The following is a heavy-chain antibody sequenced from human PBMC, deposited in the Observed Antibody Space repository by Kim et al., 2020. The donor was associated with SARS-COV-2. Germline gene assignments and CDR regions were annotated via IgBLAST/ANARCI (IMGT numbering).Heavy chain of an antibody. Sequence: KYSPSFQGQVTISADKSISTAYLQWSSLKASDTAMYYCARQENHYGDYDYWGQGTLVTVSS. CDR3: ARQENHYGDYDY. J-gene: IGHJ4*02. D-gene: IGHD4-17*01. V-gene: IGHV5-51*01.